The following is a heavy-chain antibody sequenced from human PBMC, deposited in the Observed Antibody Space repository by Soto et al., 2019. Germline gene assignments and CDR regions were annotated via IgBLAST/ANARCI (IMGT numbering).Heavy chain of an antibody. V-gene: IGHV1-69*06. Sequence: QVQLVQSGAEVKKPGSSVKVSCKASGGTFSSYAISWVRQAPGQGLEWMGGIIPIFGTANYAQKFQCRVTITADKSTSTAYMELSSLRSEDTAVYYCVVLLWFGELEYYYYYGMDVWGQGTTVTVSS. CDR3: VVLLWFGELEYYYYYGMDV. CDR1: GGTFSSYA. D-gene: IGHD3-10*01. J-gene: IGHJ6*02. CDR2: IIPIFGTA.